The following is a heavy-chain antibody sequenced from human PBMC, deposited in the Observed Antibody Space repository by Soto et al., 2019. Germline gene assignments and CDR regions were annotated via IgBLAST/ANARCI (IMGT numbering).Heavy chain of an antibody. CDR2: ISAYNGNT. V-gene: IGHV1-18*04. Sequence: GASVKVSCKASGDTFTSYGISWVRQAPGQGLEWMGWISAYNGNTNYAQKLQGRVTMTTDTSTSTAYMELRSLRSDDTAVYYCARVRGYYGGNRHFDYWGQGTLVTVSS. CDR3: ARVRGYYGGNRHFDY. CDR1: GDTFTSYG. D-gene: IGHD4-17*01. J-gene: IGHJ4*02.